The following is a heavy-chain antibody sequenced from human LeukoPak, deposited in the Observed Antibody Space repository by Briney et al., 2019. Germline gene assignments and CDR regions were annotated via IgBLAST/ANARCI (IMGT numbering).Heavy chain of an antibody. Sequence: GGSLRLSCAASGFTFSNSWMSWVRQAPGKGLEWVALIKSKSDGGTTDYSAPVKGRFTISRDDSKNTLYLQMNSLRAEDKAVYYCEKDPNDFDSSGQTYFDYWGQGSMVTVSS. CDR2: IKSKSDGGTT. V-gene: IGHV3-15*01. D-gene: IGHD3-22*01. CDR3: EKDPNDFDSSGQTYFDY. J-gene: IGHJ4*02. CDR1: GFTFSNSW.